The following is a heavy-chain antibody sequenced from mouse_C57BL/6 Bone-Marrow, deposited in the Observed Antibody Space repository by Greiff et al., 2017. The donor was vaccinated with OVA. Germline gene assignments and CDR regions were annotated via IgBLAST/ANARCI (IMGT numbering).Heavy chain of an antibody. Sequence: QVQLQQSGAELVKPGASVKMSCKASGYTFTTYPIEWMKQNHGKSLEWIGNFHPYNDDTKYNEKFKGKATLTADKSSSTAYMQLSSLTYEDSAVYYCARSPYYYGSSYNWGQGTTLTVSS. D-gene: IGHD1-1*01. CDR3: ARSPYYYGSSYN. CDR2: FHPYNDDT. CDR1: GYTFTTYP. V-gene: IGHV1-47*01. J-gene: IGHJ2*01.